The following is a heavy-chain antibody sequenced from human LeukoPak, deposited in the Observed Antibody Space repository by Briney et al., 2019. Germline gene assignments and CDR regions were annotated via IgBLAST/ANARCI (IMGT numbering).Heavy chain of an antibody. CDR3: AREKYYYDSSGSPNWFDP. Sequence: SETLSLTCTVSGGSTSSYYWSWIRQPPGKGLEWIGYIYYSGSTNYNPSLKSRVTISVDTSKNQFSLKLSSVTAADTAVYYCAREKYYYDSSGSPNWFDPWGQGTLVTVSS. CDR2: IYYSGST. CDR1: GGSTSSYY. V-gene: IGHV4-59*01. D-gene: IGHD3-22*01. J-gene: IGHJ5*02.